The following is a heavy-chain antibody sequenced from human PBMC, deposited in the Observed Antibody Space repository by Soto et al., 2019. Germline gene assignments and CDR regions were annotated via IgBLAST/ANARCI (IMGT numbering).Heavy chain of an antibody. J-gene: IGHJ6*02. CDR1: GFTFDDYA. D-gene: IGHD1-26*01. V-gene: IGHV3-43D*04. CDR3: AKDSLRREYYYYYGMDV. CDR2: ISWDGGST. Sequence: PGGSLRLSCAASGFTFDDYAMHWVRQAPGKGLEWVSLISWDGGSTYYADSVKGRFTISRDNSKNSLYLQMNSLRAEDTALYYCAKDSLRREYYYYYGMDVWGQGTTVTVPS.